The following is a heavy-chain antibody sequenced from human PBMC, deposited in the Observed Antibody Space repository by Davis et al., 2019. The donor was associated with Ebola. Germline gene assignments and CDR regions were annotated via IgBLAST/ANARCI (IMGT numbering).Heavy chain of an antibody. CDR2: IKSKTNGGTT. V-gene: IGHV3-15*01. J-gene: IGHJ3*02. CDR3: TTDLTDDAFDI. Sequence: CAAPGFTISNARMTWVRQAQGQGLEWVGRIKSKTNGGTTDYAAPVKGRFTISRDDSKNTLYLQMNSLKTEDTAVYYCTTDLTDDAFDIWGQGTMVTVSS. CDR1: GFTISNAR.